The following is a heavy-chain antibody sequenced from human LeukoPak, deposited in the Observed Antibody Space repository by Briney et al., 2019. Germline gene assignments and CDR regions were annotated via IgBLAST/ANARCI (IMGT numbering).Heavy chain of an antibody. J-gene: IGHJ4*02. CDR3: AKDHYWSIDY. V-gene: IGHV3-74*01. CDR2: INEDGSIT. D-gene: IGHD3-3*01. CDR1: GFTFRTYW. Sequence: GGSLRLSCAVSGFTFRTYWMHWVRQVPGEGLVWVSRINEDGSITNYADSVKGRFTISRDIAKNTLYLQMNSLRAEDTGVYYCAKDHYWSIDYWGRGTLVTVSS.